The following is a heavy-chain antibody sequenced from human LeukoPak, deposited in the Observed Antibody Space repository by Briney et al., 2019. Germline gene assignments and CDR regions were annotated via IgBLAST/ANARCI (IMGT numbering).Heavy chain of an antibody. D-gene: IGHD6-19*01. CDR1: DDSFSSNTYY. V-gene: IGHV4-39*07. CDR3: ARRRSDLNWYDP. J-gene: IGHJ5*02. Sequence: TSSETLSLTCTVSDDSFSSNTYYWAWIRQPPGKGLECIGGIRYGGTTYFNPSLKSRVTISMDTSKNQISLHLISVTAADTAIYYCARRRSDLNWYDPWGQGTLVIVSS. CDR2: IRYGGTT.